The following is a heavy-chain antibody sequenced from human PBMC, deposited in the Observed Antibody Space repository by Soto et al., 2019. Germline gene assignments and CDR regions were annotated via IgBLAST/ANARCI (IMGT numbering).Heavy chain of an antibody. CDR1: EFTFSNFG. Sequence: QVQLVESGGGVVQPGRSLRLSCAASEFTFSNFGMHWVRQAPGKGLEWVAAISADGSDKYFSGSVKGRFTISRDNSKNTLFRKMNSMRVEDTAEYYVVKGSAVARQDLDYWGQGTLVTVSS. D-gene: IGHD3-3*01. CDR2: ISADGSDK. J-gene: IGHJ4*02. CDR3: VKGSAVARQDLDY. V-gene: IGHV3-30*18.